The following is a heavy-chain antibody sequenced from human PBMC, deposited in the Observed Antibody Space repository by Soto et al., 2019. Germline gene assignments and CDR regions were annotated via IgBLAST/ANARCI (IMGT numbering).Heavy chain of an antibody. Sequence: GGSLRLSCAASGFTFSTYAMSWVRQAPGKGLEWVSSISDNGGSTYYADSVKGRFTISRDNSKNTLYLQMNSLRAEDTAVYYCAKDGETRIVVVITQLYFDHWGQGTLVTVSS. CDR2: ISDNGGST. V-gene: IGHV3-23*01. J-gene: IGHJ4*02. CDR3: AKDGETRIVVVITQLYFDH. CDR1: GFTFSTYA. D-gene: IGHD3-22*01.